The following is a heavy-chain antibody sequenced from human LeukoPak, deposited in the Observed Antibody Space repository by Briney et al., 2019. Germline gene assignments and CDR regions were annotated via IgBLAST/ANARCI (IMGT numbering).Heavy chain of an antibody. D-gene: IGHD3-16*01. CDR2: IRGSGGST. CDR1: GFTFSSYA. J-gene: IGHJ4*02. CDR3: AKGYYDYVWGSYYFDY. V-gene: IGHV3-23*01. Sequence: GGSLRLSCAASGFTFSSYAMSWVRQAPGKGLEWVSAIRGSGGSTYYADTVKGRFTISRDNSRDTLYLKMNSLRAEDTAVYYCAKGYYDYVWGSYYFDYWGQGTLVTVSS.